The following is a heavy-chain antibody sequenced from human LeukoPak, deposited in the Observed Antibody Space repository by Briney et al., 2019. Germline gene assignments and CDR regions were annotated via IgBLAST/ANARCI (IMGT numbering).Heavy chain of an antibody. J-gene: IGHJ4*02. CDR1: GFTFNSYS. CDR2: ISGSSRVI. Sequence: GRSLRLSCAASGFTFNSYSMNWVRQAPGKGLEWVSYISGSSRVIYYADSVKDRFTISRDNAKNSLYLQMNSLRDDDTAVYHCARDLDTSGYTFDYWGQGTLVTVSS. CDR3: ARDLDTSGYTFDY. V-gene: IGHV3-48*02. D-gene: IGHD3-22*01.